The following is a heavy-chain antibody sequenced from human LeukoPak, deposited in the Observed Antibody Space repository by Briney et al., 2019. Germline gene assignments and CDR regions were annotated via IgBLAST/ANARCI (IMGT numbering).Heavy chain of an antibody. Sequence: PGGSLRLSCAASGFTFSVSPIHWVRQASGKGLEWVGRIRSRRNGYASEYAASSKGRFFISRDDSTNTAYLQMSSLKTEDTAVYYCARDLDQYSGRYGGFGHDFWGQGTLVTVSS. CDR1: GFTFSVSP. V-gene: IGHV3-73*01. CDR2: IRSRRNGYAS. D-gene: IGHD1-26*01. J-gene: IGHJ4*02. CDR3: ARDLDQYSGRYGGFGHDF.